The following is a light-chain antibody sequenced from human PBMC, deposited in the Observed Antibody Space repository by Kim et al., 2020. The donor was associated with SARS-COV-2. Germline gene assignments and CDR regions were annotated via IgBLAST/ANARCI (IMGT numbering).Light chain of an antibody. CDR1: KSVSSN. CDR3: QQYNNWPWT. CDR2: GAS. J-gene: IGKJ1*01. V-gene: IGKV3-15*01. Sequence: GAQGERATPSCRASKSVSSNLAWDEQKPGQAPRLPIYGASTRATGIPARFSGSGSGTEFTLTISSLQSEDFAVYYCQQYNNWPWTFGQGTKVDIK.